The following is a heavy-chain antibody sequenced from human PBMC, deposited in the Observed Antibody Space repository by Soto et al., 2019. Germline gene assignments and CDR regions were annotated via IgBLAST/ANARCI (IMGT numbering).Heavy chain of an antibody. CDR2: IYYSGST. CDR1: GGSISSYY. J-gene: IGHJ4*02. CDR3: ARHFSVDYFDY. Sequence: PSETLSLTCTVSGGSISSYYWSWIRQPPGKGLEWIGYIYYSGSTNYNPSLKSRVTISIDTSKNQFSLKLSSVTAADTAVYYCARHFSVDYFDYWGQGALVTVSS. V-gene: IGHV4-59*08.